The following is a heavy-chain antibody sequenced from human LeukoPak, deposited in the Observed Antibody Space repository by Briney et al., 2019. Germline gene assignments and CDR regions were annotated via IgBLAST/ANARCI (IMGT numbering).Heavy chain of an antibody. CDR1: GGSITSDY. J-gene: IGHJ5*02. V-gene: IGHV4-4*07. CDR3: SRGGANDL. CDR2: IFTSGST. Sequence: PSETLSLTCTVVGGSITSDYWSWIRQPAGKGLEWIGRIFTSGSTAYNPSLKSRGTMSLDTSKNQFFLKLSSVTAADTAAYFCSRGGANDLWGQGTLVTVSS. D-gene: IGHD4/OR15-4a*01.